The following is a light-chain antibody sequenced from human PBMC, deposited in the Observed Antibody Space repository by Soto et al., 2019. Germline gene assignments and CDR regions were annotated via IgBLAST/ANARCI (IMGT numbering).Light chain of an antibody. CDR3: AAWDDSLNVF. V-gene: IGLV1-44*01. Sequence: QAVVTQPPSASGTPGQRVTISCSGSRSNIGSNTVNWYQQLPGTAPKLLIYSNNQRPSGVPDRFSGSKSGTSASLAISGLQSEDEADYYCAAWDDSLNVFFGGGTKLTVL. CDR1: RSNIGSNT. J-gene: IGLJ2*01. CDR2: SNN.